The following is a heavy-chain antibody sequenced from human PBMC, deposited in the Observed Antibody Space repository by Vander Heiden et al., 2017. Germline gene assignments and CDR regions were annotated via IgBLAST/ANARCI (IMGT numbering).Heavy chain of an antibody. CDR3: ARGQYYYGSGSYYGPLDY. CDR2: ISSNGGST. Sequence: EVQLVESGEGLVQPGGSLRLSCAASGFTFSSYAMHWVRQAPGKGLEYVSAISSNGGSTYYADSVKGRVTISRDNSKNTLYRQMGSLRAEEMAVYYCARGQYYYGSGSYYGPLDYWGQGTMVTVYS. V-gene: IGHV3-64*02. J-gene: IGHJ4*02. D-gene: IGHD3-10*01. CDR1: GFTFSSYA.